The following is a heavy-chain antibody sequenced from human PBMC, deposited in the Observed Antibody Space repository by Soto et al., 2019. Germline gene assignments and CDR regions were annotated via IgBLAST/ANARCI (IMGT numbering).Heavy chain of an antibody. V-gene: IGHV1-46*01. CDR1: GYTFTSYY. CDR2: INPSGGST. Sequence: QVQLVQSGAEVKKPGASVKVSCKASGYTFTSYYMHWVRQAPGQGLEWMGIINPSGGSTSYAQKFQGRVTMTRDTSTSTVYMELSSLRSEDTAVYYCARVVPAAIGAGRFDPWGQGTLVTVSS. J-gene: IGHJ5*02. D-gene: IGHD2-2*01. CDR3: ARVVPAAIGAGRFDP.